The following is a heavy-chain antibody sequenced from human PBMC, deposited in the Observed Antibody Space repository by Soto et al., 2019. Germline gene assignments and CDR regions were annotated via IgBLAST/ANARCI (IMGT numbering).Heavy chain of an antibody. CDR2: INAGNGNT. Sequence: ASVKVSCKASGYTFTSYAMHWVRQAPGQRLEWMGWINAGNGNTKYSQKFQGRVTITRDTSASTAYMELSSLRSEDTAVYYCASSYCSGGSCYDYYYGMDVWGQGTTVT. V-gene: IGHV1-3*01. CDR3: ASSYCSGGSCYDYYYGMDV. J-gene: IGHJ6*02. D-gene: IGHD2-15*01. CDR1: GYTFTSYA.